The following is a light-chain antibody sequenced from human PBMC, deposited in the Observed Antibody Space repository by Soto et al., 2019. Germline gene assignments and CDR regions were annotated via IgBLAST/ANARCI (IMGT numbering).Light chain of an antibody. V-gene: IGKV1-5*03. CDR1: QSISTW. Sequence: DIQMTQSPSTLSASVGDRVTITCRASQSISTWLAWFQQKPGKAPKLLIYKASSLESGVPSRFSGSGSGTEFTLTISSLQPYDFATYYCQQYNNLWTFGQGTKVEIK. CDR3: QQYNNLWT. J-gene: IGKJ1*01. CDR2: KAS.